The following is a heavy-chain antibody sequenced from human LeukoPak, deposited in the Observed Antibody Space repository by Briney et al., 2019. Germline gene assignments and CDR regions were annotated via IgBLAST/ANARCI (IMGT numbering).Heavy chain of an antibody. CDR2: IYSGGST. J-gene: IGHJ4*02. CDR1: GFTVSSNY. V-gene: IGHV3-53*01. CDR3: AREIAYYDILTGYYPADPYYFDY. D-gene: IGHD3-9*01. Sequence: GGSLRLSCAASGFTVSSNYMSWVRQAPGKGLEWVSVIYSGGSTYYADSVKGRFTISRDNSKNTLYLQMNSLRAEDTAVYYCAREIAYYDILTGYYPADPYYFDYWGQGTLVTVSS.